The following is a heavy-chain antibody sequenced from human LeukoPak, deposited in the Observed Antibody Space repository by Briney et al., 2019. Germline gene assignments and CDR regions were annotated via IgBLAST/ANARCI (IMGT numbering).Heavy chain of an antibody. CDR1: GFTFSIYA. V-gene: IGHV3-23*01. Sequence: GGSLRLSCAASGFTFSIYAMSWVRQAPGKGQQRVSSITSSGDGTYYADSAKGRFTISRDNSENMLYLQINRLRVEDTAVYFCAKDRPNYYGSNGHYYRRDGDYWGQGTLVTVSS. CDR2: ITSSGDGT. D-gene: IGHD3-22*01. J-gene: IGHJ4*02. CDR3: AKDRPNYYGSNGHYYRRDGDY.